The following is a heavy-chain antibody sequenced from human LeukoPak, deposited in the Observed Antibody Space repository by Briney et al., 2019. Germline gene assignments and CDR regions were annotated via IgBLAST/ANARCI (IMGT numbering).Heavy chain of an antibody. CDR2: IIPIFGTA. CDR3: ASGYSSSSGAFDI. D-gene: IGHD6-6*01. J-gene: IGHJ3*02. Sequence: SVKVSCKASGYTFTSYDINWVRQAPGQGLEWMGGIIPIFGTANYAQKFQGRVTITTDESTSTAYMELSSLRSEDTAVYYCASGYSSSSGAFDIWGQGTMVTVSS. CDR1: GYTFTSYD. V-gene: IGHV1-69*05.